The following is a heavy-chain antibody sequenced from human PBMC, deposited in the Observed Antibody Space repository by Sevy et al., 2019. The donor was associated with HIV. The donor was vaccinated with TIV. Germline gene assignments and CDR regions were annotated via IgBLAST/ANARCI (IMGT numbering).Heavy chain of an antibody. CDR3: ARLEQRHCNGAHCYPFDY. Sequence: GESLKISCEGSGYSFTTYWIGWVRQMPGKGLEWMGVIYPDDSDTRYNPSFPGQVTISADKSINTAYLEWSSLKASDTAIYYCARLEQRHCNGAHCYPFDYWGHGTLVNVSS. J-gene: IGHJ4*01. D-gene: IGHD2-21*01. CDR1: GYSFTTYW. V-gene: IGHV5-51*01. CDR2: IYPDDSDT.